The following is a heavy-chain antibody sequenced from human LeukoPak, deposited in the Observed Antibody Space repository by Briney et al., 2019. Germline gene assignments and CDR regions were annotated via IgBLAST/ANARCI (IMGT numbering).Heavy chain of an antibody. CDR1: GGSFSGYY. CDR3: ARGKRAQPGVWFGTFGAFDI. CDR2: IYYSGST. V-gene: IGHV4-59*01. Sequence: SETLSLTCAVYGGSFSGYYWSWIRQPPGKGLEWIGYIYYSGSTNYNPSLKSRVTISVDTSKNQFSLKLSSVTAADTAVYYCARGKRAQPGVWFGTFGAFDIWGQGTMVTVSS. D-gene: IGHD3-10*01. J-gene: IGHJ3*02.